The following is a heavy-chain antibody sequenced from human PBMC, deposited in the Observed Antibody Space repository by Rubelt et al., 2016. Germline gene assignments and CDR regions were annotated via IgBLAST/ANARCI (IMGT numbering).Heavy chain of an antibody. J-gene: IGHJ5*02. Sequence: QVRLVQSGAEVKKPGASVKVSCKASGYTFTNYGISWVRQAPGQGLEWMGWISAYNGNTNYAQRVQGRGTMTTETAPSTAHDPAHRGLRSLGTDGTAVDYCARASTDFWGGSSNPWGQGVLVTVSS. CDR1: GYTFTNYG. CDR2: ISAYNGNT. D-gene: IGHD3-3*01. V-gene: IGHV1-18*01. CDR3: ARASTDFWGGSSNP.